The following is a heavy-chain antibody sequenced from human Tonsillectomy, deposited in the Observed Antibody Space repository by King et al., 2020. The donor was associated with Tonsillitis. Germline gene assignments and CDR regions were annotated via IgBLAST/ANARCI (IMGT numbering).Heavy chain of an antibody. CDR2: ISGSGGST. CDR1: XFTFSSYA. V-gene: IGHV3-23*04. CDR3: GKXXXATXPRDAFXF. D-gene: IGHD5-12*01. Sequence: QLVXSGGGLVQPGGXLRXSXAASXFTFSSYAMSXVRQAPGKGLEWVSAISGSGGSTYSAASVKGRFTISGDNSKNTLYLQMNSLRAGDSVVYDCGKXXXATXPRDAFXFWXXGTMVTVSS. J-gene: IGHJ3*01.